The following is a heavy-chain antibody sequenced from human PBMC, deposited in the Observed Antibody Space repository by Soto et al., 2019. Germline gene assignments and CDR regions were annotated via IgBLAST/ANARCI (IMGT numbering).Heavy chain of an antibody. V-gene: IGHV3-23*01. CDR3: AKDRGGRTFLEWLLVAFDY. CDR2: ISGSGDST. CDR1: GFTFNNYA. Sequence: EVQLLESGGGLVQPGGSLRLSCAASGFTFNNYAMSWVRQAPGKGLEWVSSISGSGDSTYYADSVKGRFTISRDNSKNTLFLLMNSLRDEDTAVYYCAKDRGGRTFLEWLLVAFDYWGQGTLVTVSS. J-gene: IGHJ4*02. D-gene: IGHD3-3*02.